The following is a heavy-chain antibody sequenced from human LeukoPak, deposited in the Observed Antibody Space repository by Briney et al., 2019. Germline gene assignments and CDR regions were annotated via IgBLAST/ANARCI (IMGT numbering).Heavy chain of an antibody. V-gene: IGHV3-7*01. CDR2: INQDGSEK. Sequence: GGSLRLSCAVSGLRFGSFWMSWVRQAPGKGLEWVANINQDGSEKYFVDSVRDRFTISRDNSKNSLHLQMITLRAEDTAVYYCARERDGRFFDYWGQGTLVTVSS. CDR1: GLRFGSFW. J-gene: IGHJ4*02. CDR3: ARERDGRFFDY. D-gene: IGHD5-24*01.